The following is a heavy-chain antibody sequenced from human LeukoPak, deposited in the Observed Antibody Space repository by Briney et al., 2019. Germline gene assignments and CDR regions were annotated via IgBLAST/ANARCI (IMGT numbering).Heavy chain of an antibody. CDR3: ARMDDYFGSGNYYNVINYYYMDV. CDR2: IDRSGNT. D-gene: IGHD3-10*01. CDR1: GYSISSGYY. V-gene: IGHV4-38-2*01. Sequence: PSETLSLTCAVSGYSISSGYYWGWIRQSPGKGLEWIGRIDRSGNTYYNPPLKSRVAISVDTSSNQFSLRLTPVTAADTAVYYCARMDDYFGSGNYYNVINYYYMDVWGKGTTVTVS. J-gene: IGHJ6*03.